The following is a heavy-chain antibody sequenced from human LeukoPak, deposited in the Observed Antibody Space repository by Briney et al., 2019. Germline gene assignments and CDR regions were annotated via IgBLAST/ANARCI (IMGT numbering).Heavy chain of an antibody. CDR3: AKDRIAAAGHCFDY. D-gene: IGHD6-13*01. CDR1: GFTFSSYT. CDR2: ISYDGSNK. V-gene: IGHV3-30-3*01. Sequence: GGSLRLSCAASGFTFSSYTINWVRQAPGKGLEWVAVISYDGSNKYYADSVKGRFTISRDNSKNTLYLQMNSLRAEDTAVYYCAKDRIAAAGHCFDYWGQGTLVTVSS. J-gene: IGHJ4*02.